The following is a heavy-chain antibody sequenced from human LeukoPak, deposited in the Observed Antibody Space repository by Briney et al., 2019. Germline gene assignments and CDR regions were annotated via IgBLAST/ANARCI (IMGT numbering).Heavy chain of an antibody. J-gene: IGHJ3*02. CDR3: ARDVMVRGVIIKVGAFDN. Sequence: ASVKVSCKASGYTFTGYYMHWVRQAPGQGLEWMGWINPNSGGTNYAQKFQGRVTMTRDTSISTAYMELSRLRSDDTAVYYCARDVMVRGVIIKVGAFDNWGQGTMVTVSS. CDR2: INPNSGGT. CDR1: GYTFTGYY. D-gene: IGHD3-10*01. V-gene: IGHV1-2*02.